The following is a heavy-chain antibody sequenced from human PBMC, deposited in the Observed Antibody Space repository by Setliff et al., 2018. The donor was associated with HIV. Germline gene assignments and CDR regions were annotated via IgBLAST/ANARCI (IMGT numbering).Heavy chain of an antibody. D-gene: IGHD3-10*01. J-gene: IGHJ6*03. V-gene: IGHV4-61*02. CDR2: IYTSGST. Sequence: SETLSLTCTVSGGSISSGSYYWSWIRQPAGKGLEWIGRIYTSGSTNYNPSLKSRVTMSVDTSKNKFSLKLSSVTAADTAVYYCARVGASGVPSTMDYYYYMDVWGKGTTVTVSS. CDR3: ARVGASGVPSTMDYYYYMDV. CDR1: GGSISSGSYY.